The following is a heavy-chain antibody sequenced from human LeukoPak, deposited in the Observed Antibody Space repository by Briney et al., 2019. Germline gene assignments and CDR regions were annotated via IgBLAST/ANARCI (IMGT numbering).Heavy chain of an antibody. J-gene: IGHJ6*04. CDR3: AELGITMIGGV. Sequence: PGGSLRLSCAASGFTFSGYEMNWVRQAPEKGLEWVSYISSSGSTIYYADSVKGRFTISRDNAKNSLYLQMNSLRAEDTAVYYCAELGITMIGGVWGKGTTVTISS. D-gene: IGHD3-10*02. CDR2: ISSSGSTI. V-gene: IGHV3-48*03. CDR1: GFTFSGYE.